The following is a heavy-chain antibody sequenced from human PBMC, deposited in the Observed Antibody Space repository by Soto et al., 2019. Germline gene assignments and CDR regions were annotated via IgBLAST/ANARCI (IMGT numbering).Heavy chain of an antibody. Sequence: ASVKVSCKASRYTFTNFYIHWLRQAPGQGLEWMGIINPSGGSTTYPQKFQGRVNMTRDTSTSTVHMELITLRSEDTAVYYCARSQVGRTLDVWGPGNTVTVSS. J-gene: IGHJ6*02. V-gene: IGHV1-46*01. CDR2: INPSGGST. CDR3: ARSQVGRTLDV. CDR1: RYTFTNFY. D-gene: IGHD1-1*01.